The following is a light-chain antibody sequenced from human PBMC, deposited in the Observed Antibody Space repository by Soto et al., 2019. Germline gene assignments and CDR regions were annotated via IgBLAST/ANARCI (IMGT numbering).Light chain of an antibody. V-gene: IGLV2-23*01. CDR2: EGN. Sequence: QSARTQPASVSGSPGQSITISCTGTSSDVGSYNLVSWYQQHPGKAPKLMIYEGNKRPSGVSNRFSGSKSANTASLTISGLQTEDEADYYCCSYAGTNTFVFGTATKLTVL. CDR3: CSYAGTNTFV. CDR1: SSDVGSYNL. J-gene: IGLJ1*01.